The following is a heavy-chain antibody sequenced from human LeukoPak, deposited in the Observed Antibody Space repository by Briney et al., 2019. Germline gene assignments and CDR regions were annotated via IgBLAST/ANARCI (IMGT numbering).Heavy chain of an antibody. CDR3: AKQDTMVRGVIMIDY. CDR2: ISGSGGST. CDR1: GFTFSSYA. J-gene: IGHJ4*02. Sequence: GGSLRLSCAASGFTFSSYAMSWVRQAPGKGLEWVSAISGSGGSTYYADSVKGRLTISRDNSKNTLYLQMNSLRAEDTAVYYCAKQDTMVRGVIMIDYWGQGTLVTVSS. D-gene: IGHD3-10*01. V-gene: IGHV3-23*01.